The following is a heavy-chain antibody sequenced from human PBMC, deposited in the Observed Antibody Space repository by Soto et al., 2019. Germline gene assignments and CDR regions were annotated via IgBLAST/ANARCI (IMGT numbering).Heavy chain of an antibody. J-gene: IGHJ5*02. V-gene: IGHV1-18*04. CDR1: GYTFTSYG. CDR3: ARKVTYYDFWSGPGGDWFDP. CDR2: ISAYNGNT. Sequence: ASVKASCKASGYTFTSYGISWVRQAPGQGLEWMGWISAYNGNTNYAQKLQGRVTMTTDTSTSTAYMELRSLRSDDTAVYYCARKVTYYDFWSGPGGDWFDPWGQGTLVTVSS. D-gene: IGHD3-3*01.